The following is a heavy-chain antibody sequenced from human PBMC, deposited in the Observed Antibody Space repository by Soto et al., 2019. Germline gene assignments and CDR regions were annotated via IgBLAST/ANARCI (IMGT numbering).Heavy chain of an antibody. D-gene: IGHD1-26*01. Sequence: EVQLVESGGDFVQPGGSLRLSCAGYGFSFGGYAMSWVRQAPGKGLEWISGVSGGGTSTYYAGSVKGRFTISRDSSVVYLQMNSLRADDTAVYYCEKWGGYYAYYSEMDVWGRGNTVTVSS. V-gene: IGHV3-23*04. CDR3: EKWGGYYAYYSEMDV. CDR1: GFSFGGYA. CDR2: VSGGGTST. J-gene: IGHJ6*02.